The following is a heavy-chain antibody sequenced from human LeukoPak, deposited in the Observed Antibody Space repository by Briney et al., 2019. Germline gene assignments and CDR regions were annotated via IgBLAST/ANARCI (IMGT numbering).Heavy chain of an antibody. J-gene: IGHJ4*02. CDR2: ISYDGINK. D-gene: IGHD5-24*01. CDR1: GFTFSSYG. CDR3: APEGDGYILFDY. V-gene: IGHV3-30*03. Sequence: GGSLRLSCAAPGFTFSSYGMHWVRQAPGKGLEWVAVISYDGINKYYADSVKGRCTISRDNSKNTLYLQMNSLRVEDTAVYYCAPEGDGYILFDYWGQGTLVTVSS.